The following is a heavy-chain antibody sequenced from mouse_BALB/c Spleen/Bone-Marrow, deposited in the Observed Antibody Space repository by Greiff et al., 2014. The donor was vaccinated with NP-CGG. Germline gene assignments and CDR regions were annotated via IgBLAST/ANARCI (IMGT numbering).Heavy chain of an antibody. CDR2: IRNKANGYTT. V-gene: IGHV7-3*02. CDR3: ARVGSSFYWYFDV. J-gene: IGHJ1*01. CDR1: GFTFTDYY. Sequence: EVKLVESGGGLVQPGGSLRLSCATSGFTFTDYYMSWVRQPPGKALEWLAFIRNKANGYTTEYSASVKGRFTISRDNSQSILYLQMNTLRAEDSATYYCARVGSSFYWYFDVWSAGTTVTVSS. D-gene: IGHD1-1*01.